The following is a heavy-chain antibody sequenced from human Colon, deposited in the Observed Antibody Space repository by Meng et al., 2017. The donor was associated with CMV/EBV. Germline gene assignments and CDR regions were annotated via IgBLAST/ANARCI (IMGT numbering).Heavy chain of an antibody. V-gene: IGHV3-74*01. Sequence: EGPRVESGGGLVQPGGSLRLSCAAAGFTFSSKWMHWVRQGPGKGLVWVSRINTDGSTTYYADSVKGRFTISRDNAKNTLYLQMNSLRAEDTAVYYCASRDYWGQGTLVTVSS. CDR1: GFTFSSKW. J-gene: IGHJ4*02. CDR2: INTDGSTT. CDR3: ASRDY.